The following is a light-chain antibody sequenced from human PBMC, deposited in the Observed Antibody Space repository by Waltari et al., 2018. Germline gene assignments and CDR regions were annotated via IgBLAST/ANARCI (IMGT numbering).Light chain of an antibody. CDR2: WAS. CDR1: QSVLYSSNNKNY. V-gene: IGKV4-1*01. CDR3: QQYLGTPRT. J-gene: IGKJ2*01. Sequence: DIVMTQSPDSLAVSLGERATINCKSSQSVLYSSNNKNYLAWYQQKPGQPPKLLIYWASTRESGGPDRFSGSGSGTDFTLTISSLQAEDVAVYYCQQYLGTPRTFGQGTKVEIK.